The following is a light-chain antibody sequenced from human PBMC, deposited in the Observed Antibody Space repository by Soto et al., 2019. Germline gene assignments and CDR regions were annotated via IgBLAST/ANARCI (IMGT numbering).Light chain of an antibody. Sequence: QSALTQPASVSGSPGQSITISCTGTSSDVGGYNYVSWYQQHPGKAPKLMIYEVSNRPSGVSNRFSGSKSGNTASLTISGLQAEDEADYYCSSYTGSSTVVFGGGTKLIVL. CDR3: SSYTGSSTVV. CDR1: SSDVGGYNY. V-gene: IGLV2-14*01. J-gene: IGLJ2*01. CDR2: EVS.